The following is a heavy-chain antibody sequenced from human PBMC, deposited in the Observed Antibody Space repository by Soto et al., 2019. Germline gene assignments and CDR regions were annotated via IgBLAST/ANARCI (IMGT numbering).Heavy chain of an antibody. D-gene: IGHD2-2*01. CDR1: GFTFSNYE. Sequence: EVQLVESGGGLVQPGGSLRLSCAASGFTFSNYEMHWVRQVTGKGLEWVSAIGLAGDTYYPESVKGRFTLSRDNAKNSLYLQMNSLRAGDTAVYYCVRPYCGRTTCPGAFDIWGQGTMVTVSS. CDR2: IGLAGDT. CDR3: VRPYCGRTTCPGAFDI. V-gene: IGHV3-13*04. J-gene: IGHJ3*02.